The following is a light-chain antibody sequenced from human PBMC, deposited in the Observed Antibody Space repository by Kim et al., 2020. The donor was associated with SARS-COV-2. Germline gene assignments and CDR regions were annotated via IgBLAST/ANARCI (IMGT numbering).Light chain of an antibody. CDR3: NARDSSGNHLV. J-gene: IGLJ3*02. CDR2: CKN. Sequence: ALGQIVRITCQGDSLRSYYASWYQQEPGQAPGLVIDCKNNRPSGIPDRFSGSSSGNPASLTITGAQAEDEADYYCNARDSSGNHLVFGGGTQLTVL. V-gene: IGLV3-19*01. CDR1: SLRSYY.